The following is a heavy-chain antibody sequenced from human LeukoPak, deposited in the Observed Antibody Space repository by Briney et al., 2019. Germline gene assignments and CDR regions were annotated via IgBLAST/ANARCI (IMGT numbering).Heavy chain of an antibody. CDR1: GGTFSSYA. D-gene: IGHD5-18*01. Sequence: ASVKVSFKASGGTFSSYAISWVRQAPGQGLEWMGGIIPIFGTANYAQKFQGRVTITTDESTSTAYMELSSLRSEDTAVYYCARDLGEIQLWLRGWFDPWGQGTLVTVSS. CDR3: ARDLGEIQLWLRGWFDP. CDR2: IIPIFGTA. V-gene: IGHV1-69*05. J-gene: IGHJ5*02.